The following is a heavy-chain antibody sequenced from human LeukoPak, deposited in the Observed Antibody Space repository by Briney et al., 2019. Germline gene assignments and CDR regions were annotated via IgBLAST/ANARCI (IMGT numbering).Heavy chain of an antibody. D-gene: IGHD3-10*01. CDR3: ARQDTKLTILLWFGEPSFDY. Sequence: PSQTLSLTCTVSGGSISSGGYYWSWIRQHPGKGLEWIGYIYYSGSTYYNPSLKSRVTISVDTSKNQFSLKLSSVTAADTAVYYCARQDTKLTILLWFGEPSFDYWGQGTLVTVSS. CDR2: IYYSGST. J-gene: IGHJ4*02. V-gene: IGHV4-31*03. CDR1: GGSISSGGYY.